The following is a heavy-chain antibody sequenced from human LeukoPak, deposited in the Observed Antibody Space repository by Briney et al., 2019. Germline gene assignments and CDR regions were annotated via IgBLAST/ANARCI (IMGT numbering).Heavy chain of an antibody. V-gene: IGHV4-4*07. J-gene: IGHJ3*02. D-gene: IGHD3-3*01. CDR3: ARVATIFGVVTGAFDI. CDR2: IYTSGST. Sequence: SETLSLTCTVSGGSISSYYWSWIRQPAGKGLEWIGRIYTSGSTNNNPSLKSRVTISVDKSKNQFSLKLSSVTAADTAVYYCARVATIFGVVTGAFDIWGQGTMVTVSS. CDR1: GGSISSYY.